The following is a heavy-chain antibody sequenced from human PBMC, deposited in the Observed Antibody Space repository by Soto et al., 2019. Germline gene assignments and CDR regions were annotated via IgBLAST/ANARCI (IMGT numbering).Heavy chain of an antibody. CDR2: IYYSGST. D-gene: IGHD6-19*01. CDR3: AAHPVKQWLVQAWFDP. Sequence: SETLSLTCTVSGGSISSYYWSWIRQPPGKGLEWIGYIYYSGSTNYNPSLKSRVTISVDTSKNQFSLKLSSVTAADTAVYYCAAHPVKQWLVQAWFDPWGQGTLVTVSS. V-gene: IGHV4-59*01. J-gene: IGHJ5*02. CDR1: GGSISSYY.